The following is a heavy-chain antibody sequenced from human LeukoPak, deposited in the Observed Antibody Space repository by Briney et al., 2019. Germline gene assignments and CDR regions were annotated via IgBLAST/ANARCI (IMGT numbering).Heavy chain of an antibody. V-gene: IGHV1-2*02. J-gene: IGHJ6*03. CDR3: ARSHYYYYYMDV. Sequence: ASVKVSCKASGYTFTGYCMHWVRQAPGQGLEWMGWINPNSGGTNYAQKFQGRVTMTRDTSISTAYMELSRLRSDDTAVYYCARSHYYYYYMDVWGKGTTVTVSS. CDR2: INPNSGGT. CDR1: GYTFTGYC.